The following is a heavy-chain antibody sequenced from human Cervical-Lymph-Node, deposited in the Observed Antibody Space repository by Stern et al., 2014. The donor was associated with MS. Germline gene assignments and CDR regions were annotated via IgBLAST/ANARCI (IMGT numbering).Heavy chain of an antibody. J-gene: IGHJ4*02. CDR1: GYSFTANW. D-gene: IGHD4-17*01. V-gene: IGHV5-51*01. CDR3: ARDYGDYAFDY. CDR2: IYPGDSDT. Sequence: QLVQSGAEVKKPGESLKISCKGSGYSFTANWIAWGRQRPGKGLEWMGIIYPGDSDTIYSPSFQGQVTISADKSISTAYLQWSSLKASDTAMYYCARDYGDYAFDYWGQGTLVTVSS.